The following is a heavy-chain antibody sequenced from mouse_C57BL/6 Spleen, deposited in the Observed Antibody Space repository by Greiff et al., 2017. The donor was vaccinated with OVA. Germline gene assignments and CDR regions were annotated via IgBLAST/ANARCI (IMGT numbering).Heavy chain of an antibody. Sequence: EVQRVESGPGLVKPSQSLSLTCSVTGYSITSGYYWNWIRQFPGNKLEWMGYISYDGSNNYNPSLKNRISITRDTSKNQFFLKLNSVTTEDTATYYCARGDDYFLFDYWGQGTTLTVSS. D-gene: IGHD2-4*01. CDR3: ARGDDYFLFDY. CDR1: GYSITSGYY. CDR2: ISYDGSN. V-gene: IGHV3-6*01. J-gene: IGHJ2*01.